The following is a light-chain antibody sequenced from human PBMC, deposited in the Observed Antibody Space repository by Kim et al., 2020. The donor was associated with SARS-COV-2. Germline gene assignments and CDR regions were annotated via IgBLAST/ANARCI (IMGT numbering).Light chain of an antibody. V-gene: IGKV3-20*01. Sequence: SPGERATLSCRASQSISSSSLAWYQQKPGQAPRLLIYGASSRATGIPDRFSGSGSGTDFTLTISRLAPEDFAVYYCQQYGSSPLTFGGGTKVDIK. CDR1: QSISSSS. CDR3: QQYGSSPLT. J-gene: IGKJ4*01. CDR2: GAS.